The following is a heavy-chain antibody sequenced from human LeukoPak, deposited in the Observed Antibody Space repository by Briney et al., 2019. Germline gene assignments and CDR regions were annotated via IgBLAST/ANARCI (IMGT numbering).Heavy chain of an antibody. CDR1: GFTLTNYA. Sequence: PGGSLRLSCAASGFTLTNYAMSWVRQAPGEGLELVSTITGSGDGTYYADSVKGRFTISRDSSKNTLYLQMNSLRVEDTAVYYCATQNFDYWGQGTLVTVSS. V-gene: IGHV3-23*01. J-gene: IGHJ4*02. CDR2: ITGSGDGT. CDR3: ATQNFDY.